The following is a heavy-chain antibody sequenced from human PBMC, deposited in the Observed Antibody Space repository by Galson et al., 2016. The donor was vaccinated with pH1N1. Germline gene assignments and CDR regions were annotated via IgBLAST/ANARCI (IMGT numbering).Heavy chain of an antibody. CDR1: EFIFSNKW. J-gene: IGHJ5*02. Sequence: SLRLSCAASEFIFSNKWMHWLRQSPGKGLEWLAVLKSDGTSATYADSVKGRFTISRDNAKNTLYLQMNSLRAEDTSVYYCIFEMSWGQGVLVTVSS. V-gene: IGHV3-74*03. CDR2: LKSDGTSA. D-gene: IGHD5-24*01. CDR3: IFEMS.